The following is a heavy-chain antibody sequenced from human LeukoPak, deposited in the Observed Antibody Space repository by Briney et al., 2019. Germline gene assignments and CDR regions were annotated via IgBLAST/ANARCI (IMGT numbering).Heavy chain of an antibody. CDR3: ARRGYYDSSAYYHY. J-gene: IGHJ4*02. CDR2: IYYSGST. Sequence: PSETLSLTCTVSGGSISSSSYYWGWIRQPPGEGLEWIGSIYYSGSTYYNPSLKSRVTISVDTSKNQFSLKLSSVTAADTAVYYCARRGYYDSSAYYHYWGQGALLTVSS. D-gene: IGHD3-22*01. V-gene: IGHV4-39*01. CDR1: GGSISSSSYY.